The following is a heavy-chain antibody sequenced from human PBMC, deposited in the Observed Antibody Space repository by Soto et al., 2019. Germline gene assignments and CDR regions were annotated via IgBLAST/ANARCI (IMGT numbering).Heavy chain of an antibody. Sequence: LSLTCAVSGYSISSGYYWGWIRQPPGKGLEWIGSIYHSGSTYYNPSLKSRVTISVDTSRNQFSLKLSSVTAADTAVYYCARDLVSDYGDLIAMDVWGQGTTVTGLL. CDR2: IYHSGST. CDR1: GYSISSGYY. V-gene: IGHV4-38-2*02. CDR3: ARDLVSDYGDLIAMDV. D-gene: IGHD4-17*01. J-gene: IGHJ6*02.